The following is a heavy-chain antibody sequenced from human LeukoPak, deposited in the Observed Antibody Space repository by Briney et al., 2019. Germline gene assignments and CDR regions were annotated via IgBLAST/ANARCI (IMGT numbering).Heavy chain of an antibody. CDR3: ARDRGTVAGRADI. D-gene: IGHD6-19*01. Sequence: SETLSLTCTVSGGSISSYYWSWIRQPPGKGLEWIGYIYHSGSTNYNPSLKSRVTISVDTSKNQFSLKLSSVTAADTAVYYCARDRGTVAGRADIWGQGTMVTVSS. CDR2: IYHSGST. V-gene: IGHV4-59*12. J-gene: IGHJ3*02. CDR1: GGSISSYY.